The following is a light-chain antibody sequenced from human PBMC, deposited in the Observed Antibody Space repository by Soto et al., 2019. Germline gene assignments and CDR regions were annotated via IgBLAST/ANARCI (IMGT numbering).Light chain of an antibody. V-gene: IGLV2-8*01. J-gene: IGLJ1*01. CDR3: FSYRGSKKV. CDR1: SSDVGAYNY. Sequence: QSALTQPPSASGSPGQSVTISCTGTSSDVGAYNYVSWYQQHPGKAPKLILYEVSKRPAGVPYRVSASKSGNTASLTVSGLQAEDEDDYYSFSYRGSKKVFGTGTKLTVL. CDR2: EVS.